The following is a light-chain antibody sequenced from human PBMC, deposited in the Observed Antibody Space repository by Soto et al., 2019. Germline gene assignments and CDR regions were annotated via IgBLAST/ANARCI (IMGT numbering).Light chain of an antibody. CDR2: DVS. Sequence: QSVLTQPASVSGSPGQSITISCTGTSSDVGTYNYVSWYQQHPGKAPKLMIYDVSNRPSGVSNRFSGSKSGNTASLTISGLQAEDEADYYCSSYTSSSTLYVFGTETKLTVL. CDR3: SSYTSSSTLYV. V-gene: IGLV2-14*01. J-gene: IGLJ1*01. CDR1: SSDVGTYNY.